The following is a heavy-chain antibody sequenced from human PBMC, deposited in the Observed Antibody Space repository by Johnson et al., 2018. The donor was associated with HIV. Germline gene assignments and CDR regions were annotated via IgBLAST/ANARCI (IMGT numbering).Heavy chain of an antibody. J-gene: IGHJ3*02. CDR2: INWNGAST. Sequence: VQLVESGGGLVQPGGSLRLSCAASGFTFHDSGMSWVRQVPGKGLEWVSGINWNGASTGYADSVKGRFTISRYNANTSLYLQMNGLRAEDTALYYWARVLIVVVGAAEIDAFDIWGQGTMVTVSS. CDR3: ARVLIVVVGAAEIDAFDI. D-gene: IGHD2-15*01. CDR1: GFTFHDSG. V-gene: IGHV3-20*04.